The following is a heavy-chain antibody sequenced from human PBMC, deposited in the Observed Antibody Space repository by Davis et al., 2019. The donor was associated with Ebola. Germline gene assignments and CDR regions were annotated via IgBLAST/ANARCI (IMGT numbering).Heavy chain of an antibody. J-gene: IGHJ6*03. Sequence: PGGSLSLSCVSSGFTFANYGWHWVRQSPGKGLEWMAFIWNAGNNKYYADPVRGRFTISRDNSKNTFYHQMNSLRDEDTAVYFCAKDPGGRNVGYHMDVWGKGTTVTVSS. CDR3: AKDPGGRNVGYHMDV. CDR1: GFTFANYG. CDR2: IWNAGNNK. D-gene: IGHD1-14*01. V-gene: IGHV3-30*02.